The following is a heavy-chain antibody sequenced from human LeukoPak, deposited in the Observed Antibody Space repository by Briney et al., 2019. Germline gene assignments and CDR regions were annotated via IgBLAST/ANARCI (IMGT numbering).Heavy chain of an antibody. Sequence: GGSLRLSCAASGFTFSTYWMHWVRQDPGKGLVWVSFINPDGSTTNYADSVKGRFTISRDNAKNTLYLQMNSLRAEDTAVYYCARDYDRYYMDVWGKGTTVTVSS. J-gene: IGHJ6*03. CDR3: ARDYDRYYMDV. D-gene: IGHD3-3*01. CDR1: GFTFSTYW. V-gene: IGHV3-74*01. CDR2: INPDGSTT.